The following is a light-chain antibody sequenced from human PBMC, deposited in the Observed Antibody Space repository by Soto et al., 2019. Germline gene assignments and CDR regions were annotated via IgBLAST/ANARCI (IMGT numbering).Light chain of an antibody. V-gene: IGKV3-20*01. CDR2: GAS. CDR1: QSVSSSY. J-gene: IGKJ2*01. CDR3: QQYGSSPVT. Sequence: EVVLTQSPGTLSLSPGERATLSCRASQSVSSSYLAWYQQKPGQAPRLLIYGASSRATGIPDRFSGSGSGTDLTLTISRLEPEDFAVYYCQQYGSSPVTFGQGTKLEIK.